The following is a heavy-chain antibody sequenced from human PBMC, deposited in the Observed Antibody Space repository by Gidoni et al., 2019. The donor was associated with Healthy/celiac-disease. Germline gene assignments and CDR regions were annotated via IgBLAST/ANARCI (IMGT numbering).Heavy chain of an antibody. CDR3: AREVDTAFDY. Sequence: QVQLQQWGAGLLKPSETLSLTCAVYGGSFSGYYWSWIRQPPGKGLEWIGEINHSGSTNYNPSLKSRVTISVDTSKNQFSLKLSSVTAADTAVYYCAREVDTAFDYWGQGTLVTVSS. J-gene: IGHJ4*02. D-gene: IGHD5-18*01. CDR1: GGSFSGYY. CDR2: INHSGST. V-gene: IGHV4-34*01.